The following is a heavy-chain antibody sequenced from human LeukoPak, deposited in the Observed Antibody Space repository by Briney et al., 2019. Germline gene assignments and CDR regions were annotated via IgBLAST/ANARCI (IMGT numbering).Heavy chain of an antibody. V-gene: IGHV2-70*01. Sequence: SGPTLVNATQTLTLTCTFSGFSLSTSGMCVSWIRQPPGKALEWLGFIDWEDDKFYSTSLKTRLTISKDTSKNQVVLTMTNMDPVDTATYYCARIRYGAYSFDYWGQGTLVTVSS. CDR1: GFSLSTSGMC. CDR2: IDWEDDK. CDR3: ARIRYGAYSFDY. J-gene: IGHJ4*02. D-gene: IGHD4-17*01.